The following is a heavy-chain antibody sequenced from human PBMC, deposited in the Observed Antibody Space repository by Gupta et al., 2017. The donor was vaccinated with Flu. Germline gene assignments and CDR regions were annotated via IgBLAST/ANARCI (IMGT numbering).Heavy chain of an antibody. J-gene: IGHJ4*02. D-gene: IGHD3-16*01. CDR2: IWFDGSNE. V-gene: IGHV3-33*06. CDR3: AKGDLIFDV. Sequence: QVQLVESGGGVVQPGRSLKLSCPASGFIFRDYGMNWVRQAPGKGLEWVASIWFDGSNESYGDSVKGRFTISRDNSKKILFLQMDSLRAEDTAVYYCAKGDLIFDVWGRGTLVTVSS. CDR1: GFIFRDYG.